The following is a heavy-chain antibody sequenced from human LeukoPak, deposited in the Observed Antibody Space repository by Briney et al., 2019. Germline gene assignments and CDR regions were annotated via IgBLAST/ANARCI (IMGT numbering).Heavy chain of an antibody. CDR2: ISGGGGST. Sequence: GRSQSLSCPPSGLIFDDPAMHWVRHDPGEGMEWVSVISGGGGSTYYTDSVKGRFTISRDNSKHSLYLQMNSLRTEDTALYYCTKNGGYSDAFDIWGQGTMVTVSS. D-gene: IGHD3-10*01. V-gene: IGHV3-43*02. J-gene: IGHJ3*02. CDR1: GLIFDDPA. CDR3: TKNGGYSDAFDI.